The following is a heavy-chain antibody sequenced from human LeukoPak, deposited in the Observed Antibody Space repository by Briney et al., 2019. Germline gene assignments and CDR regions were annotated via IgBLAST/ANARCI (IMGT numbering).Heavy chain of an antibody. CDR1: GYIFTSYG. J-gene: IGHJ4*02. Sequence: ASVKVSSKASGYIFTSYGISWVRQAAGQGLEGMGWISAYNGNTNYAQKLQGRVTMTTDTSTSTAYMELRSLRSDDTAVYYCAREGQQLAFDYWGQGTLVTVSS. CDR3: AREGQQLAFDY. V-gene: IGHV1-18*04. D-gene: IGHD6-13*01. CDR2: ISAYNGNT.